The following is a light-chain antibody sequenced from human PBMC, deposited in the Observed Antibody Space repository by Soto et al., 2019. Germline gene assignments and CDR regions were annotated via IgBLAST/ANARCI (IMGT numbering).Light chain of an antibody. CDR3: QQYFEWPPMT. Sequence: DIQLTQSPSFLSASVGDRVTITCRASQGISSYLAWYQQKPGKAPKLLISAASTLQSGVPSRFSGSGSGTEFTLTISSLRSEDSGIYYCQQYFEWPPMTFGQGTKVEI. CDR1: QGISSY. CDR2: AAS. V-gene: IGKV1-9*01. J-gene: IGKJ1*01.